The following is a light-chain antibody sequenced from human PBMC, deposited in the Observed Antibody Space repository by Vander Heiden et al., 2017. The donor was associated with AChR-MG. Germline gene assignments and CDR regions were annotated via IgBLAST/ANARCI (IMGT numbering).Light chain of an antibody. V-gene: IGLV1-44*01. CDR1: SSNIGSNA. Sequence: QSVLTQPPSASGTPGQNVTIPCFGSSSNIGSNAVNWYQQLPETAPKPLIFSNNQRPSGVPDRVSGSKSGTSASLAISGLQSDDEGDYYCATWDDMLNGPVFGGGSKLTVL. CDR3: ATWDDMLNGPV. J-gene: IGLJ2*01. CDR2: SNN.